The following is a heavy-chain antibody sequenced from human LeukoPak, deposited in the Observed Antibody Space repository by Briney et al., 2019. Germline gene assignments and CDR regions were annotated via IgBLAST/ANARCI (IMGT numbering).Heavy chain of an antibody. CDR2: IKHDGSTK. V-gene: IGHV3-7*01. CDR1: GFTFSSSW. Sequence: GGSLRLSCAASGFTFSSSWMAWVRQAPGKGLEWVANIKHDGSTKHSVDSVTGRFAISRDNAKNSLYLQMNSLRAEDTAVYYCARDTDGNLDHWGQGTLVTVSS. CDR3: ARDTDGNLDH. D-gene: IGHD2-8*01. J-gene: IGHJ4*02.